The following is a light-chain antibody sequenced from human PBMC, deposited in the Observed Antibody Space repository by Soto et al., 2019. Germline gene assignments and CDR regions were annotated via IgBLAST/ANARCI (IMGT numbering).Light chain of an antibody. CDR1: QDIRGA. CDR3: QQFLSYPIT. Sequence: IPLTQSPASLSASVGDKVTITCRASQDIRGALAWYQQSPGEAPRLLIYDASTLESGVPSRFSGSSSGTHFTLTISGLQPEDFAIYYCQQFLSYPITFGQGTSLE. CDR2: DAS. V-gene: IGKV1-13*02. J-gene: IGKJ5*01.